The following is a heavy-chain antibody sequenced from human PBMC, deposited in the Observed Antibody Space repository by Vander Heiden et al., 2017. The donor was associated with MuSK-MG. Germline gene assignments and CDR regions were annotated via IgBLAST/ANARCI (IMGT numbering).Heavy chain of an antibody. Sequence: EVQLVESGGGLVKPGGSLRLSCAASGFTFSSYSMNWVRQAPGKGLEWVSSISSSSSYIYYADSVKGRFTISRDNAENSLYMQMNSLRAEDTAVYYCARSPRRAARPYYFDYWGQGTLVTVYS. J-gene: IGHJ4*02. D-gene: IGHD6-6*01. CDR2: ISSSSSYI. V-gene: IGHV3-21*01. CDR3: ARSPRRAARPYYFDY. CDR1: GFTFSSYS.